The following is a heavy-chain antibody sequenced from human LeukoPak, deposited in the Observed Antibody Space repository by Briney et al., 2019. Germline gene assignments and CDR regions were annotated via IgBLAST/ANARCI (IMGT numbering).Heavy chain of an antibody. CDR3: ARERKYPDGRRG. D-gene: IGHD1-26*01. CDR2: ISWNGGST. V-gene: IGHV3-20*04. Sequence: GGSLRLSCAASGFTFGNYGICWVRQAPGKGLEWVSGISWNGGSTGHADSVKGRFTISRDNAKNSLFLQMSTLRAEDTALYYCARERKYPDGRRGWGQGTLVTVSS. J-gene: IGHJ4*02. CDR1: GFTFGNYG.